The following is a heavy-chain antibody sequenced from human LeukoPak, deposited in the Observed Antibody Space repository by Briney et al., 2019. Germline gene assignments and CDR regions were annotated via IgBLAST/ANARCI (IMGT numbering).Heavy chain of an antibody. CDR2: IRIGGGGT. CDR1: GFDLTTYA. D-gene: IGHD6-13*01. Sequence: GGSLRLSCAASGFDLTTYAMTWVRQAPAKGLEWVSSIRIGGGGTYYAHSVKGRFTISRDNSENTLHLQMNNLRVEDTARYFCARCMVLSQGWCNWFDPWGQGTLVTVSS. J-gene: IGHJ5*02. CDR3: ARCMVLSQGWCNWFDP. V-gene: IGHV3-23*01.